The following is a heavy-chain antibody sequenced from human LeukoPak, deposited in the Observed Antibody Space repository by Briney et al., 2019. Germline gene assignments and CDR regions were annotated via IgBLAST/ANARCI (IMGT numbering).Heavy chain of an antibody. V-gene: IGHV4-39*07. CDR2: IYYSGST. CDR1: GDSISSSSSY. J-gene: IGHJ5*02. Sequence: SQTLSLTCSVSGDSISSSSSYWGWIRQPPGKGLEWIGSIYYSGSTYYNPSLKSRVTISVDTSKNQFSLKLSSVTAADTAVYYCARESSGYSYGDPRKYNWFDPWGQGTLVTVSS. D-gene: IGHD5-18*01. CDR3: ARESSGYSYGDPRKYNWFDP.